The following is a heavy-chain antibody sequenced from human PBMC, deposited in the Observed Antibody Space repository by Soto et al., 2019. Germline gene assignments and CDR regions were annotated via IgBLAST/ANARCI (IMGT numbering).Heavy chain of an antibody. D-gene: IGHD4-17*01. J-gene: IGHJ4*02. V-gene: IGHV3-21*01. CDR3: ARSLMLRDYGDYGGGY. CDR2: ISSSSSYI. CDR1: GFTFSSYS. Sequence: GGSLRLSCAASGFTFSSYSMNWVRQAPGKGLEWVSSISSSSSYIYYADSVKGRFTISRDNAKNSLYLQMNSLRAEDTAVYYCARSLMLRDYGDYGGGYWGQGTLVTVSS.